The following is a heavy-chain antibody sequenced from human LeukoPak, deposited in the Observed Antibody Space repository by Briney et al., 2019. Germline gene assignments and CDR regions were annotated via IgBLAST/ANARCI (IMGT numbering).Heavy chain of an antibody. D-gene: IGHD3-16*01. V-gene: IGHV3-23*01. CDR2: ISGGGDNR. CDR1: GFTFSTYS. CDR3: AKGQITRSDRFDY. Sequence: GGSLRLSCAASGFTFSTYSMTWVRQAPGKGLEWGSIISGGGDNRYYADSVKGRFTISRDNSKNTLYLQLNSLSAEDTAVYYCAKGQITRSDRFDYWGQGNLVTVSS. J-gene: IGHJ4*02.